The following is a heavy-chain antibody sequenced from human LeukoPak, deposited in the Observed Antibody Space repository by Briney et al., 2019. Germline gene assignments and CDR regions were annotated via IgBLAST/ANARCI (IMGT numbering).Heavy chain of an antibody. CDR3: ARDWDGYYGSSGYYIDY. CDR1: GGTFSNYA. Sequence: SVMVSCKASGGTFSNYAISWVRQAPGRGLEWMGRIIPILGIANYAQKFQGRVTITADKSTSTAYMELSSLRSEDTAVYYCARDWDGYYGSSGYYIDYWGQGTLVTVSS. CDR2: IIPILGIA. V-gene: IGHV1-69*04. J-gene: IGHJ4*02. D-gene: IGHD3-22*01.